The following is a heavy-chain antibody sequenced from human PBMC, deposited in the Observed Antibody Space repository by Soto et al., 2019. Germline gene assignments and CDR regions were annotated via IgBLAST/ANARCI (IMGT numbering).Heavy chain of an antibody. V-gene: IGHV3-53*05. CDR2: IYSGGST. CDR3: AKDRHYDTAQGYYGMDV. D-gene: IGHD3-22*01. CDR1: GFTVSSNY. Sequence: GGSLRLSCAASGFTVSSNYMSWVRQAPGKGLEWVSVIYSGGSTYYADSVKGRFTISRDNSKNTLYLQMNSLRAEDTAVYYCAKDRHYDTAQGYYGMDVWGQGTTVTVSS. J-gene: IGHJ6*02.